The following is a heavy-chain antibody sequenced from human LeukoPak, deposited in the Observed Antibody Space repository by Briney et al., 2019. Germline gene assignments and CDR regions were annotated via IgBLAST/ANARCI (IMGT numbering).Heavy chain of an antibody. D-gene: IGHD3-3*01. Sequence: ASVKVSCKASGYTFTSYYMHWVRQAPGQGLEWMGIINPSGGSTSYAQKFQGRVTMTRDTSTSTVYMELSSLRSEDTAVYYCARGPDYDFRSGGRAPYYYYYMDVWGKGTTVTVSS. CDR1: GYTFTSYY. J-gene: IGHJ6*03. V-gene: IGHV1-46*03. CDR3: ARGPDYDFRSGGRAPYYYYYMDV. CDR2: INPSGGST.